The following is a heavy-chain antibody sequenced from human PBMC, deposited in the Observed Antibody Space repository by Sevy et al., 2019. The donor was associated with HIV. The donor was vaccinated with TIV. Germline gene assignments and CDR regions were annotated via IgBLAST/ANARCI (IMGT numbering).Heavy chain of an antibody. V-gene: IGHV3-23*01. CDR2: ISGSGGST. D-gene: IGHD2-2*01. J-gene: IGHJ6*02. Sequence: GESLKISCAASGFSFSNYAMNWVRQAPGKGLEWVSVISGSGGSTYYADSVKGRFTISRDNSKNTLYLQMNSLRAEDTAVYYCAKTINSGGGVVPAANYYYYGLDVWGQGTTVTVSS. CDR1: GFSFSNYA. CDR3: AKTINSGGGVVPAANYYYYGLDV.